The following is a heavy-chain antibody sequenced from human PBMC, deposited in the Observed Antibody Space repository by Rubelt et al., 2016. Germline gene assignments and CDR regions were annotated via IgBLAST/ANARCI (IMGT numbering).Heavy chain of an antibody. CDR1: GYTFTTYG. CDR3: AREAYSGRYPLIDY. D-gene: IGHD1-26*01. V-gene: IGHV1-18*01. J-gene: IGHJ4*02. CDR2: ISAYNGNT. Sequence: QVQLVQSGAEVKKPGASVKVSCKASGYTFTTYGINWVRQAPGQGLEWMGWISAYNGNTNHAQKLQGSVTRTTDTSTGTACMGLRSLGADDTAVYYWAREAYSGRYPLIDYWGQGTLVTVSS.